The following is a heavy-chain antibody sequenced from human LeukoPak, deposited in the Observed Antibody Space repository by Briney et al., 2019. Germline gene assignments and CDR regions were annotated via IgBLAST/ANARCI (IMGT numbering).Heavy chain of an antibody. V-gene: IGHV1-2*02. J-gene: IGHJ4*02. CDR3: ARRLAIIVGATGGDY. CDR2: INPNSGGT. Sequence: ASVKVSCKASGYTFTGYYMHWVRQAPGQGLEWMGWINPNSGGTNYAQKFQGRVTMTRDTSISTAYMELSRLRSDDTAVYYCARRLAIIVGATGGDYWGQGTLVTVSS. D-gene: IGHD1-26*01. CDR1: GYTFTGYY.